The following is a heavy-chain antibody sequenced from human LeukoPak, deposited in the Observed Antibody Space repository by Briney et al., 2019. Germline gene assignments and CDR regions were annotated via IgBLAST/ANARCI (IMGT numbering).Heavy chain of an antibody. CDR2: IYYSGST. V-gene: IGHV4-34*01. CDR3: ARHLLTVVTLEEIFDY. D-gene: IGHD4-23*01. J-gene: IGHJ4*02. Sequence: SETLSLTCAVYGGSFSGYYWSWIRQPPGKGLEWIGSIYYSGSTYYNPSLKSRVTISVDTSKNQFSLKLSSVTAADTAVYYCARHLLTVVTLEEIFDYWGQGTLVTVSS. CDR1: GGSFSGYY.